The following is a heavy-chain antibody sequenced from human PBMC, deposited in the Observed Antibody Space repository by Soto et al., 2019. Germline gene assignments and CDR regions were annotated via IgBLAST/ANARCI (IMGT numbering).Heavy chain of an antibody. CDR3: ARDLGGSHDY. D-gene: IGHD3-16*01. Sequence: GGSLRLSCAASGFTFSTYWMHWVRQAPGKGLVWVSRIKTDGSVTTYADSVKGRFTISRDNAKNTLYLQMYTLRAEDTAVYYCARDLGGSHDYWGRGNLVTVSS. V-gene: IGHV3-74*01. CDR1: GFTFSTYW. J-gene: IGHJ4*02. CDR2: IKTDGSVT.